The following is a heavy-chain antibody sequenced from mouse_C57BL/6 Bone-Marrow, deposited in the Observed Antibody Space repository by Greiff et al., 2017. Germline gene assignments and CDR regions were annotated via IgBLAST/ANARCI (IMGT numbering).Heavy chain of an antibody. J-gene: IGHJ2*01. CDR2: ISYDGSN. V-gene: IGHV3-6*01. CDR1: GYSITSGYY. CDR3: ARGIPFNN. Sequence: ESGPGLVKPSQSLSLTCSVTGYSITSGYYWNWIRQFPGNKLEWMGYISYDGSNNYNPSLKNRISITRDTSKNQFFLKLNSVTTEDTATYYCARGIPFNNWGQGTTLTVSS.